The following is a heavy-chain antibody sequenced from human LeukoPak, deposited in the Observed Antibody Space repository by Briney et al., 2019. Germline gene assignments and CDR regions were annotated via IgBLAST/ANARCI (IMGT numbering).Heavy chain of an antibody. Sequence: SETLSLTCTVSGGSISSYYWSWIRQPPGKGLEWIGYIFYSGSTNYNPSLKSRVTISVDTSKNQFSLRLSSVTAADTAVYYCAGHQSKRRVAPFDYWGQGTLVTVSS. V-gene: IGHV4-59*08. CDR3: AGHQSKRRVAPFDY. J-gene: IGHJ4*02. CDR2: IFYSGST. CDR1: GGSISSYY. D-gene: IGHD1-1*01.